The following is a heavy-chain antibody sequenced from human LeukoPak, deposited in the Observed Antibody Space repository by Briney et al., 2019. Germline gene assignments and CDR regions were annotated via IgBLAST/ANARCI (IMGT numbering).Heavy chain of an antibody. CDR3: AGRGYCSSTSCYDY. Sequence: SQTLSPTCTVSGGSISSGSYYWSWIRQPAGKGLEWIGRIYTSGSTNYNPSLKSRVTISVDTSKNQFSLKLSSVTAADTAVYYCAGRGYCSSTSCYDYWGQGTLVTVSS. CDR2: IYTSGST. J-gene: IGHJ4*02. CDR1: GGSISSGSYY. V-gene: IGHV4-61*02. D-gene: IGHD2-2*01.